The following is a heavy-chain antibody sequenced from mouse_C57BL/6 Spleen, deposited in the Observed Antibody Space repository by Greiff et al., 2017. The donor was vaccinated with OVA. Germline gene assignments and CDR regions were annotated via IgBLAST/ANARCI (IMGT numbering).Heavy chain of an antibody. D-gene: IGHD4-1*01. Sequence: EVQLVESGGGLVKPGGSLKLSCAASGFTFSSYAMSWVRQTPEKRLEWVATISDGGSYTYYPDNVKGRFTISRDNAKNNLYLQMSHLKSEDTAMYYCAREGWDVDYFDDWGQGTTLTVSS. CDR1: GFTFSSYA. V-gene: IGHV5-4*01. CDR3: AREGWDVDYFDD. J-gene: IGHJ2*01. CDR2: ISDGGSYT.